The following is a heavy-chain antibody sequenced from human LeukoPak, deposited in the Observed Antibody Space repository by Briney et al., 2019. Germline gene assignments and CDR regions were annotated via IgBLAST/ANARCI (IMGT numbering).Heavy chain of an antibody. CDR2: IYYSGST. Sequence: SQTLSLTCTVSGGSISSGGYYWSWIRQHPRKGLEWIGYIYYSGSTYYNPSLKSRVTISVDTSKNQFSLKLSSVTAADTAVYYCAREGSLELRRGAFDIWGQGTMVTVSS. V-gene: IGHV4-31*03. CDR3: AREGSLELRRGAFDI. CDR1: GGSISSGGYY. J-gene: IGHJ3*02. D-gene: IGHD1-7*01.